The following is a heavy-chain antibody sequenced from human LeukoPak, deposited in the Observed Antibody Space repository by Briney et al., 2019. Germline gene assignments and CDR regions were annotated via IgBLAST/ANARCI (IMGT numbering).Heavy chain of an antibody. J-gene: IGHJ3*02. CDR2: IYPGDSDT. CDR3: ARGRAAAGTVDAFDI. D-gene: IGHD6-13*01. CDR1: GYSFTSYW. V-gene: IGHV5-51*01. Sequence: GESLKISCKCSGYSFTSYWIGWVRQMPGKGLEWMGIIYPGDSDTRYSPSFQGQVTISADKSISTAYLQWSSLKASDTAMYYCARGRAAAGTVDAFDIWGQGTMVTVSS.